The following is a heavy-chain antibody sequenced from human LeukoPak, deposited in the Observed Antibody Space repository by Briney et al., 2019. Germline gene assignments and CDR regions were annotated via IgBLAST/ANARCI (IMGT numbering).Heavy chain of an antibody. V-gene: IGHV3-7*01. CDR3: ERWSLGDY. J-gene: IGHJ4*02. CDR1: GFTFSSYW. D-gene: IGHD1-26*01. CDR2: IKPDGSDQ. Sequence: TGGSLRLSCAASGFTFSSYWMSWVRQAPGKGLEWVANIKPDGSDQYYVDSVKGRFTISRDNAKNSLYLQMNSLRAEDTAVYYCERWSLGDYWGQGTLVTVSS.